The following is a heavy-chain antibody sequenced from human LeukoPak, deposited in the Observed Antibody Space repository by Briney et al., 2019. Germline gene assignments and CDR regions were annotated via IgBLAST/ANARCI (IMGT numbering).Heavy chain of an antibody. Sequence: SETLSLTCTVSGGSISNYYWSWIRQPPGKGLEWIGYIFYSGSTNYNPSLKSRVTILVDTSKNHFSLRLSSVTAADAAVYYCARGLTYCGGDCYDYWGQGTLVTVSS. CDR2: IFYSGST. V-gene: IGHV4-59*01. CDR1: GGSISNYY. J-gene: IGHJ4*02. CDR3: ARGLTYCGGDCYDY. D-gene: IGHD2-21*01.